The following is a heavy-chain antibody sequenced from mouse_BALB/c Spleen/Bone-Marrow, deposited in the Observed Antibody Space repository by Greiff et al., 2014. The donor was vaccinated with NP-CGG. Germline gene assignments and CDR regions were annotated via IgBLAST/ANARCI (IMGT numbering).Heavy chain of an antibody. D-gene: IGHD1-1*01. V-gene: IGHV4-1*02. CDR3: ARLNYYGNLFV. J-gene: IGHJ1*01. CDR1: GFYFSRYW. Sequence: EVQLVESGGGLVQPGGSLKLSCAASGFYFSRYWMSWVRQAPGKGLEWIGEINPDSNTINYTPSLKDKFIISRDNAKNTLYLQMSKVRSEDTALYYCARLNYYGNLFVWGAGTTVTVSS. CDR2: INPDSNTI.